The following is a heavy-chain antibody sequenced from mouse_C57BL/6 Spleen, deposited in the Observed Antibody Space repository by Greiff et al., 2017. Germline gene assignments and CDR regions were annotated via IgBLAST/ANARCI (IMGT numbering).Heavy chain of an antibody. CDR3: SSYEDYYAMDY. CDR1: GYTFTSYG. D-gene: IGHD1-1*01. J-gene: IGHJ4*01. Sequence: VKLLESGAELARPGASVKLSCKASGYTFTSYGISWVKQRTGQGLEWIGEIYPRSGNTYYNEKFKGKATLTADKSSSTAYMELRSLTSEDSAVYFCSSYEDYYAMDYWGQGTSVTVSS. V-gene: IGHV1-81*01. CDR2: IYPRSGNT.